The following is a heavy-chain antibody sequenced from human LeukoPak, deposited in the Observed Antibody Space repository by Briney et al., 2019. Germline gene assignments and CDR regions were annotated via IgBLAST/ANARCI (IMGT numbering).Heavy chain of an antibody. D-gene: IGHD3-22*01. J-gene: IGHJ3*02. CDR2: IHYSGST. CDR3: VARDYYDSSGSNAFDI. Sequence: SETLSLTCTVSGGSVSSGSYYWRWFRQPPGKGLAWLGYIHYSGSTNYNPSLKSRVTISVDTSKNQFSLKLSSVTAADTAVYYCVARDYYDSSGSNAFDIWGQGTMVTVSS. V-gene: IGHV4-61*01. CDR1: GGSVSSGSYY.